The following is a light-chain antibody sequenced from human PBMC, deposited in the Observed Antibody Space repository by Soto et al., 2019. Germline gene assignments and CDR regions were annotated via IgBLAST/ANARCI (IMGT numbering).Light chain of an antibody. CDR3: QQYHAWPLA. J-gene: IGKJ4*01. Sequence: IVVTQSPATLSLSPGERATLSCRASVSIRNNLAWYQQKPGQAPRLLIYAASTRATTIPARFSGSGSGTDFTLTISSLQSGDLAVYYCQQYHAWPLAFGGGTKVEIK. V-gene: IGKV3-15*01. CDR2: AAS. CDR1: VSIRNN.